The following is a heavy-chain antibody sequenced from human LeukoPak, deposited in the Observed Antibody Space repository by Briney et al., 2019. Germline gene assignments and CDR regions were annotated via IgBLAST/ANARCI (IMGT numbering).Heavy chain of an antibody. CDR3: AKVTDSGDPDY. J-gene: IGHJ4*02. D-gene: IGHD4-17*01. CDR1: GFTFSSYG. Sequence: SGGSLRLSCAASGFTFSSYGMSWVRQAPGEGLEWGSAISGWGGSTYYADSVEGRFTISRDNSKNTLHLQMNSLRAEDTAVYYCAKVTDSGDPDYWGQGTLVNVSS. CDR2: ISGWGGST. V-gene: IGHV3-23*01.